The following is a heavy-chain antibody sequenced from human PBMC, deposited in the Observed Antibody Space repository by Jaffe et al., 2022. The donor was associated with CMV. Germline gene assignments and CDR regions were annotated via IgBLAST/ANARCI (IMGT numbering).Heavy chain of an antibody. V-gene: IGHV3-9*01. Sequence: EPQLVESGGGLLQTGGSLRLSCAASGFSFDDYAMHWVRQVPGKGLEWVSGISWNSNNIGYADSVRGRFTISRDNAEKSLYLQMNSLSGEDTALYYCAKDMTSGVAGAGYYYGMDVWGQGTTVTVAS. D-gene: IGHD6-19*01. CDR2: ISWNSNNI. CDR1: GFSFDDYA. CDR3: AKDMTSGVAGAGYYYGMDV. J-gene: IGHJ6*02.